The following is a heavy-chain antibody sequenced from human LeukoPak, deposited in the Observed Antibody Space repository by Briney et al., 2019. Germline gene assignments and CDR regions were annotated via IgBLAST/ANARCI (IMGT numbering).Heavy chain of an antibody. CDR2: IYPEDSDA. CDR3: ARRGSSSSHFDS. CDR1: GHNFNTYW. Sequence: GESLKISCQGSGHNFNTYWIGWVRQMPGKGLEWIGIIYPEDSDARYSPSFQGHVTISADKSISTAYLQRSTLKASDTATYYCARRGSSSSHFDSWGRGTQVIVSS. D-gene: IGHD2/OR15-2a*01. V-gene: IGHV5-51*01. J-gene: IGHJ4*01.